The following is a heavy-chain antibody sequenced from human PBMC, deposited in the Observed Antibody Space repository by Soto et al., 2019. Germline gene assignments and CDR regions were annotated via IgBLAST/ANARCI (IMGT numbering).Heavy chain of an antibody. CDR3: ARERGYGDYVDPYYYYGMDV. J-gene: IGHJ6*02. D-gene: IGHD4-17*01. Sequence: QVQLVESGGGVVQPGRSLRLSCAAFGFTFSSYGMHWVRQAPGKGLEWVAVIWYDGSNKYYADSVKGRFTISRDNSKNTLYLQMNSLRAEDTAVYYCARERGYGDYVDPYYYYGMDVWGQGTTVTVSS. CDR1: GFTFSSYG. V-gene: IGHV3-33*01. CDR2: IWYDGSNK.